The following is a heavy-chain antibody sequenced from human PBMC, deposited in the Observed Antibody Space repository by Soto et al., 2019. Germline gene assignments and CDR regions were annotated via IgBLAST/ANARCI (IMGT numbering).Heavy chain of an antibody. J-gene: IGHJ4*02. CDR2: ISGSGGST. V-gene: IGHV3-23*01. Sequence: GGSLRLSCAASGFTFSSYAMSWVRQAPGKGLEWVSAISGSGGSTYYADSVKGRFTISRDNSKNTLYLQMNSLRAEDTAVYYCAKGPYYDFWSGYYSYYFDYWGQGTLVTVSS. D-gene: IGHD3-3*01. CDR1: GFTFSSYA. CDR3: AKGPYYDFWSGYYSYYFDY.